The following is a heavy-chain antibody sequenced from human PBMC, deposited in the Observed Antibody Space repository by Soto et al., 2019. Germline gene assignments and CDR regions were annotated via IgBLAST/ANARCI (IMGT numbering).Heavy chain of an antibody. J-gene: IGHJ4*02. D-gene: IGHD3-22*01. V-gene: IGHV1-58*01. CDR3: AAGDSSGYYGG. CDR1: GFTFTSSS. Sequence: SVKVSCKASGFTFTSSSVQWVRQARGQRLEWIGWITVGTGNTNYAQKFQERVTLTRDMSTSTAYMDLSNLRSEDTAVYYCAAGDSSGYYGGWGQGTQVT. CDR2: ITVGTGNT.